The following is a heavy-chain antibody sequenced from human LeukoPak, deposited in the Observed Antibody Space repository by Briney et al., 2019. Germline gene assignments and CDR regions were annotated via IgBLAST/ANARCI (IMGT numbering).Heavy chain of an antibody. V-gene: IGHV3-30*18. CDR3: AKHPSYCSGGSCYSDDATARDY. Sequence: GGSLRLSCAASGFTFSSYCMRWVRQAPGKGLEWVAVISYDGSNKYYADSVKGRFTISRDNSKNTLYQQMNILKAEDTAVYYCAKHPSYCSGGSCYSDDATARDYWGQGTLVTVSS. CDR1: GFTFSSYC. J-gene: IGHJ4*02. D-gene: IGHD2-15*01. CDR2: ISYDGSNK.